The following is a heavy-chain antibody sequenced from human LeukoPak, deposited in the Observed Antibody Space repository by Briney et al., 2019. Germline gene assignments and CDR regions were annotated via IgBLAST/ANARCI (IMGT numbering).Heavy chain of an antibody. Sequence: GGSLRLSCAASGFTFSSYAMSWVRQAPGKGLEWVSAISGSGGSTYYTDSVKGRFTISRDNSKNTLYLQMNSLRAEDTAVYYCAKDLLQDSGSYYNFPNDYWGQGTLVTVSS. V-gene: IGHV3-23*01. D-gene: IGHD3-10*01. CDR2: ISGSGGST. CDR3: AKDLLQDSGSYYNFPNDY. CDR1: GFTFSSYA. J-gene: IGHJ4*02.